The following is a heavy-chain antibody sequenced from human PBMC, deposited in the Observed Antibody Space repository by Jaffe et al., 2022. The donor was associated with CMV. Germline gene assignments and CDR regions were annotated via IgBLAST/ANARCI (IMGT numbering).Heavy chain of an antibody. D-gene: IGHD2-21*02. CDR2: IKSKTDGGTT. Sequence: EVQLVESGGGLVKPGGSLRLSCAASGFTFSNAWMSWVRQAPGKGLEWVGRIKSKTDGGTTDYAAPVKGRFTISRDDSKNTLYLQMNSLKTEDTAVYYCTTEDGGPIVVVTAEGKGYYYYYMDVWGKGTTVTVSS. V-gene: IGHV3-15*01. CDR1: GFTFSNAW. CDR3: TTEDGGPIVVVTAEGKGYYYYYMDV. J-gene: IGHJ6*03.